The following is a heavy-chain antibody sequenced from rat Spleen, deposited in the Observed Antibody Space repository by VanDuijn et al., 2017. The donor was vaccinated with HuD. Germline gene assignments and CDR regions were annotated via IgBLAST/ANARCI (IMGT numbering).Heavy chain of an antibody. CDR3: ARAGYLRDWYFDF. Sequence: EVQLVESGGGLVQPGRSMKLSCAASGFTFINYDMAWVRQAPTKGLEWVATMSYDGSSTYYRDSVKGRFTISRDNAKSTLYLQMDSLRSEDTATYYCARAGYLRDWYFDFWGPGTMVTVSS. CDR1: GFTFINYD. J-gene: IGHJ1*01. CDR2: MSYDGSST. V-gene: IGHV5-29*01. D-gene: IGHD2-2*01.